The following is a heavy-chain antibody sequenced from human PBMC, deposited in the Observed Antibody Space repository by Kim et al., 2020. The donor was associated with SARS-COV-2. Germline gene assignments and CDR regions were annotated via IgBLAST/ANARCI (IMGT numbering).Heavy chain of an antibody. CDR2: IYHSGRT. D-gene: IGHD2-15*01. V-gene: IGHV4-38-2*02. CDR3: ARGGVVVADSAPNWLDP. Sequence: SETLSLTCTVSGYSISSGSYWGWIRQPPGKGLEWIGSIYHSGRTYYNPSLKSRVTISVDTSKNQFSLKLSSVTAADTAVYYCARGGVVVADSAPNWLDPWGEGTKVTVSS. J-gene: IGHJ5*02. CDR1: GYSISSGSY.